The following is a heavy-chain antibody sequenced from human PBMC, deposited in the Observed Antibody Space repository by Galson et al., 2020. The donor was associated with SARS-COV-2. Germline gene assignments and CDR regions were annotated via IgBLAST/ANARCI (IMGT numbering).Heavy chain of an antibody. Sequence: GGSLRLSCAASGFTFSSYAMHWVRQAPGKGLEWVAVISYDGSNKYYADSVKGRFTISRDNSKNTLYLQMNSLRAEDTAVYYCARDDYVWGSYRYARENWFDPWPGNPGHRLL. D-gene: IGHD3-16*02. V-gene: IGHV3-30*04. J-gene: IGHJ5*02. CDR2: ISYDGSNK. CDR3: ARDDYVWGSYRYARENWFDP. CDR1: GFTFSSYA.